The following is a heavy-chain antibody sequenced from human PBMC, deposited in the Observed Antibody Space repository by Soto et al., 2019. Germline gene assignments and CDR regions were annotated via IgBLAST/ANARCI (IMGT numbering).Heavy chain of an antibody. Sequence: GGSLRLSCAASGFTFSSYAMSWVRQAPGKGLEWVSAISGSGGSTYYADSVKGRFTISRDNSKNTLYLQMNSLRAEDTAVYYCAKGGSAHPYFYGMDVWGQGTTVTVSS. CDR3: AKGGSAHPYFYGMDV. CDR1: GFTFSSYA. D-gene: IGHD3-10*01. V-gene: IGHV3-23*01. J-gene: IGHJ6*02. CDR2: ISGSGGST.